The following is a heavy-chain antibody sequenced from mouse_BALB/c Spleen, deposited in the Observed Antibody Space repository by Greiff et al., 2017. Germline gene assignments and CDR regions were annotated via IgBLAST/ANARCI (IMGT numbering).Heavy chain of an antibody. Sequence: EVQGVESGGGLVKPGGSLKLSCAASGFTFSDYYMYWVRQTPEKRLEWVATISDGGSYTYYPDSVKGRFTISRDNAKNNLYLQMSSLKSEDTAMYYCARDQGNYRAMDYWGQGTSVTVSS. J-gene: IGHJ4*01. CDR3: ARDQGNYRAMDY. V-gene: IGHV5-4*02. CDR2: ISDGGSYT. CDR1: GFTFSDYY. D-gene: IGHD2-1*01.